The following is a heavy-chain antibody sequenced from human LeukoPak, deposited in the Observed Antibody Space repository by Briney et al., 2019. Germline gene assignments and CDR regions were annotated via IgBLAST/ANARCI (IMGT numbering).Heavy chain of an antibody. Sequence: ESGPTLVSPTQTLTLTCTFSGFSLNTSGVGVGWIRQPPGKALEWLALIYGNNDKRYSPSLKSRLTITKDTSKNQVVLTMTNMDPVDTATYFCAHRRRTGLENWFDPWGQGTLVTVSS. CDR2: IYGNNDK. CDR3: AHRRRTGLENWFDP. CDR1: GFSLNTSGVG. J-gene: IGHJ5*02. D-gene: IGHD1-1*01. V-gene: IGHV2-5*01.